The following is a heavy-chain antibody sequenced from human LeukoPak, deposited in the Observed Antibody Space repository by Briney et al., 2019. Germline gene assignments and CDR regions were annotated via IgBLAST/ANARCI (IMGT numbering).Heavy chain of an antibody. J-gene: IGHJ4*02. CDR2: ISYDGSNK. Sequence: GGSLRLSCAASGFTFSSYAMHWVRQAPGKGLEWVAVISYDGSNKYYADSVKGRFTISRDNSKNTLYLQMSSLRAEDTAVYYCARDAEDTAMAQIFDYWGQGTLVTVSS. CDR3: ARDAEDTAMAQIFDY. V-gene: IGHV3-30*04. D-gene: IGHD5-18*01. CDR1: GFTFSSYA.